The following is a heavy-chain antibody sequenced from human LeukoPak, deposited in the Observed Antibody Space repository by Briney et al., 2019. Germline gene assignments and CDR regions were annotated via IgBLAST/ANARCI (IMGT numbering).Heavy chain of an antibody. J-gene: IGHJ4*02. V-gene: IGHV4-34*01. CDR1: GGSFSGYY. D-gene: IGHD3-22*01. CDR2: INHSGST. CDR3: SRGDQAYYDQAPFDY. Sequence: SETLSLTCAASGGSFSGYYWSWIRQPPGKGLEWIGAINHSGSTNYNPSLKSRVTISVDTSKSKFSLKLNSITAADTAVSYCSRGDQAYYDQAPFDYWGQGTLVTVSS.